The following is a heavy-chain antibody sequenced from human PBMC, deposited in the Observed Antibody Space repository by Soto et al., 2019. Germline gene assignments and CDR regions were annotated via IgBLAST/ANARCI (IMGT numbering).Heavy chain of an antibody. CDR1: GYSFSNYG. CDR2: ISTYNGDT. D-gene: IGHD5-18*01. CDR3: ARVRGGKDTAMLYYYYGMDV. J-gene: IGHJ6*02. Sequence: ASVKVSCKASGYSFSNYGISWVREAPGQGLEWMGWISTYNGDTDYPQKVQGRVTMTTDTSTSTAYLQLNSLRAEDTAVYYCARVRGGKDTAMLYYYYGMDVWGQGTTVTVSS. V-gene: IGHV1-18*01.